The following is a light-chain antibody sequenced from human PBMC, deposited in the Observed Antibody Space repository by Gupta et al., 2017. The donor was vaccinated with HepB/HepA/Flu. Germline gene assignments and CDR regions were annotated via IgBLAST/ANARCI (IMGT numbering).Light chain of an antibody. CDR2: DAS. J-gene: IGKJ4*01. V-gene: IGKV3-11*01. CDR3: QQRSNWPL. Sequence: EIVLTQSPATRSFSPGERATLSCRASQSVSSYLAWYQQKPGQAPRLLIYDASNRATGIPARFSGSGSGTDFTLTISSLEPEDFAVYYCQQRSNWPLFGGGTKVEIK. CDR1: QSVSSY.